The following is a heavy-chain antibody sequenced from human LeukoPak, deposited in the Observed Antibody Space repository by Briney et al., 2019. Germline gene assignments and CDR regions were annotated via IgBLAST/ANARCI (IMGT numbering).Heavy chain of an antibody. V-gene: IGHV1-46*01. J-gene: IGHJ4*02. Sequence: ASVKVSCKASGYTFTSYYMHWVRQAPGQGLEWMGIINPSGGSTSCAQKFQGRVTMTRDMSTSTVYMELSSLRSEDTAVYYCARDHCGGGSCNDYWGQGTLVTVSS. CDR3: ARDHCGGGSCNDY. D-gene: IGHD2-15*01. CDR1: GYTFTSYY. CDR2: INPSGGST.